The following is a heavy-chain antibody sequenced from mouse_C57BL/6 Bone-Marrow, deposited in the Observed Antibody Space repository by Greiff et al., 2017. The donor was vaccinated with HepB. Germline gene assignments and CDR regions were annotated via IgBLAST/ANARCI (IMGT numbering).Heavy chain of an antibody. Sequence: EVKLMESGGGLVQPGGSLKLSCAASGFTFSDYYMYWVRQTPEKRLEWVAYISNGGGSTYYPDTVKGRFTISRDNAKNTLYLQMSRLKSEDTAMYYCARHVDYYGSSYVWYFDVWGTGTTVTVSS. CDR1: GFTFSDYY. CDR2: ISNGGGST. D-gene: IGHD1-1*01. V-gene: IGHV5-12*01. J-gene: IGHJ1*03. CDR3: ARHVDYYGSSYVWYFDV.